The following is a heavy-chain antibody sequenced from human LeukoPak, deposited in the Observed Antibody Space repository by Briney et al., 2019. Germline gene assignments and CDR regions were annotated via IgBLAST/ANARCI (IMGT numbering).Heavy chain of an antibody. CDR2: IYSGGST. D-gene: IGHD5-24*01. CDR3: AKDDAWLQFND. J-gene: IGHJ4*02. V-gene: IGHV3-23*03. Sequence: GGTLRLSCAASGFTFSSYGMTWVRQAPGKGLEWVSVIYSGGSTYYADSVKGRFTISRDNSENTLYLHMNSLRAGDTAVYFCAKDDAWLQFNDWGQGTLVTVSS. CDR1: GFTFSSYG.